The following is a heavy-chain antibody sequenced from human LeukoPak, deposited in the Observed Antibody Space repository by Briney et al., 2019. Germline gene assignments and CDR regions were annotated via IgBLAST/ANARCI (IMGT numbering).Heavy chain of an antibody. CDR2: ISYSGST. CDR3: ARGISYYFCMDV. CDR1: GGSFTNNGYF. J-gene: IGHJ6*02. D-gene: IGHD3-16*01. Sequence: SETLSLTWTVSGGSFTNNGYFWGWIRQPPGKGLEWIGSISYSGSTYYNPSLKSRVTISVDTSKNQFSLKLRSVTAADTAVYHCARGISYYFCMDVWGQGTTVTVSS. V-gene: IGHV4-39*01.